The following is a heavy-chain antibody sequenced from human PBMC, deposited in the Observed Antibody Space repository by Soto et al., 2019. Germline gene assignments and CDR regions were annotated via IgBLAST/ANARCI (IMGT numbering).Heavy chain of an antibody. CDR1: GYTFTAYY. CDR2: INPDTGGA. J-gene: IGHJ4*02. CDR3: ARDPIGGGAPYYFDF. V-gene: IGHV1-2*02. D-gene: IGHD3-16*01. Sequence: GASVKVSCKSYGYTFTAYYIYWVRQTPGQGLEWMGGINPDTGGADIAPKFQGKITMTRDTSINTAYMQLPRLTSDDTAVYYCARDPIGGGAPYYFDFWGQGTLVTVSS.